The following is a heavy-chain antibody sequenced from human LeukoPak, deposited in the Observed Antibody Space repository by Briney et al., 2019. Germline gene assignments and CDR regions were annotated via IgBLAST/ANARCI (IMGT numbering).Heavy chain of an antibody. CDR3: ASAPTGTYYFDY. V-gene: IGHV3-21*01. D-gene: IGHD4-17*01. J-gene: IGHJ4*02. Sequence: GGFLRLSCAASGFTFSSYGMHWVRQAPGKGLEWVSSISSSISYIYYADSVKGRFTISRDNANNSLYLQMNSLRAEDTAVYYCASAPTGTYYFDYWGQGTLVTASS. CDR2: ISSSISYI. CDR1: GFTFSSYG.